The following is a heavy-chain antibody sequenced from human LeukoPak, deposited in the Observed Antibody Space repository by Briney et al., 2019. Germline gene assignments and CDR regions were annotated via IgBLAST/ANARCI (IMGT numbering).Heavy chain of an antibody. CDR2: ISSSTNTI. V-gene: IGHV3-48*02. J-gene: IGHJ3*02. Sequence: WGSLTLSCAASGFTFSSYSMNWVRQAPGKGLEWISYISSSTNTIYYGESVKGRFTISRDNVQNSLYLQMSSLRDEDTAVYYCARDRTFKDAFDMWGQGTMVTVSS. CDR1: GFTFSSYS. D-gene: IGHD1-1*01. CDR3: ARDRTFKDAFDM.